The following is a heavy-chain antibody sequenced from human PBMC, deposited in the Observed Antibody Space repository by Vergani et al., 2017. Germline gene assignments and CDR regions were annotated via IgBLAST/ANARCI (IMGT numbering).Heavy chain of an antibody. J-gene: IGHJ3*02. CDR2: IVVGSGNT. Sequence: QMQLVQSGPEVKKPGTSVKVSCKASGFTFTSSAMQWVRQARGQRLEWIGWIVVGSGNTNYAQKFQERVTITRDMSTSTAYMELSSLRSEDTAVYYCAAGAGGWTGGPDAFDIWGQGTMVTVSS. CDR3: AAGAGGWTGGPDAFDI. CDR1: GFTFTSSA. V-gene: IGHV1-58*02. D-gene: IGHD3/OR15-3a*01.